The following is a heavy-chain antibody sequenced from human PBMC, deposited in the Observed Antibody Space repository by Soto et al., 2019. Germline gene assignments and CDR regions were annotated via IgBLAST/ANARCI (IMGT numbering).Heavy chain of an antibody. CDR1: GYTFTSYY. D-gene: IGHD3-22*01. V-gene: IGHV1-46*01. CDR3: ARGGPQYYYDSSPFDY. J-gene: IGHJ4*02. Sequence: QVQLVQSGAEVKKPGASVEVSCKASGYTFTSYYMHWVRQAPGQGLEWMGIINPSGGSTSYAQKFQGRVTMTRDTSTSTVYMELSSLRSEDTAVYYCARGGPQYYYDSSPFDYWGQGTLVTVSS. CDR2: INPSGGST.